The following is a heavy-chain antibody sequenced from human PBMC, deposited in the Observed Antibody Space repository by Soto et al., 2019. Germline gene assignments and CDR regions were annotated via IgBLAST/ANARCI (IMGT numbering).Heavy chain of an antibody. CDR1: GFNFRDYS. D-gene: IGHD3-9*01. CDR2: SSSSGQYI. Sequence: LRLSCEGSGFNFRDYSINWVRQAPGKGLEWVSFSSSSGQYIKYADSVKGRFTISRDNAKNSVHLQMNSLRVEDTAIYYCARGARYDTLTGYLWGQGTRVTVSS. CDR3: ARGARYDTLTGYL. V-gene: IGHV3-21*06. J-gene: IGHJ5*02.